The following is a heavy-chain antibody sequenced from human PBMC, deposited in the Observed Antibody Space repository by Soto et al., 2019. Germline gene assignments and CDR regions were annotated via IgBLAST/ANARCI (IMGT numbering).Heavy chain of an antibody. CDR3: AGGILRHNNYMDV. CDR1: GDSISRGGYF. J-gene: IGHJ6*03. Sequence: QVQLQESGPGLVKPSQTLSLTCIVSGDSISRGGYFWTWIRQHPGKGLESIGYIYDSGSAFYNPYLKGRVTMSVDTSKNQSSLNLRSVTAADTAVFYCAGGILRHNNYMDVWGKGTAVAVSS. D-gene: IGHD1-26*01. V-gene: IGHV4-31*03. CDR2: IYDSGSA.